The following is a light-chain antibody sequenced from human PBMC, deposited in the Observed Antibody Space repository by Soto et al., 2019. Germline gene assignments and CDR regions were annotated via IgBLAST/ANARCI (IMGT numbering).Light chain of an antibody. CDR2: GAS. V-gene: IGKV1-6*01. Sequence: AIQMTQTPSSLSASVGDRVTITCRASQAIRNDLGWYQKKPGKCPNLLMFGASNLQAGVPVRFSASGSGTNFTLTISNLQPEDVASYYCLQDYTYPWTFGQGAKVDVK. J-gene: IGKJ1*01. CDR3: LQDYTYPWT. CDR1: QAIRND.